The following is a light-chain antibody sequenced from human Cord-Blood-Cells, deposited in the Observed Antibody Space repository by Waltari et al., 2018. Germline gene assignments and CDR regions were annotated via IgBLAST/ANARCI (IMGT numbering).Light chain of an antibody. Sequence: QSALTQPASVSGSPGQSITISCTGTSSYDGGYHYVSWYQQHPGKAPKLMIYEVSNRPSGVSNRFSGSKSGNTASLTISGLQAEDEADYYCSSYTSSRVFGGGTKLTVL. CDR1: SSYDGGYHY. CDR2: EVS. CDR3: SSYTSSRV. V-gene: IGLV2-14*01. J-gene: IGLJ2*01.